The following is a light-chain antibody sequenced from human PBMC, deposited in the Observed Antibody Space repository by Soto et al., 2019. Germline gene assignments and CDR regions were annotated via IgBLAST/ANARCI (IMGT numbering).Light chain of an antibody. Sequence: IQLPQSPSSLSASVGDRVTITCRASQTISSWLAWYQQKPGKAPKLLIYKASTLKSGVPSRFSGSGSGTHFVLTISNFQTEDSATYFCQQTYTNTQTFGQGTKLDIK. J-gene: IGKJ1*01. CDR2: KAS. V-gene: IGKV1-5*03. CDR1: QTISSW. CDR3: QQTYTNTQT.